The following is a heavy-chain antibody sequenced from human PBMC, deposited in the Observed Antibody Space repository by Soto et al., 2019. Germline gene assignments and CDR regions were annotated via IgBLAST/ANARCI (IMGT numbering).Heavy chain of an antibody. CDR1: GGSIRDDY. CDR2: MFPSGAT. V-gene: IGHV4-4*08. Sequence: QVQLQESGPGLVKPSETLSLTCTVSGGSIRDDYWRWIRQPPGKGLEWIGFMFPSGATNANTSRRSRDNISVDNSKNQGSLKLRFEHAATTDFDYCARKEQPGPRFDYWGQGILVTVSS. CDR3: ARKEQPGPRFDY. D-gene: IGHD6-13*01. J-gene: IGHJ4*02.